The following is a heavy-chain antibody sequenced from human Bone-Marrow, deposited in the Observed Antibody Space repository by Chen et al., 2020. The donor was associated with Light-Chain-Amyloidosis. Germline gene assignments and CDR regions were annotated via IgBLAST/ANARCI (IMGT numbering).Heavy chain of an antibody. Sequence: GSGPGLVKPSQTLSLTCSVSGASMTNGSHYWSWIRLPPGKGLEWIGSIYHSGSTYYNPSLKSRVTMSVDTSKNQFSLKLSSVTAADTAMYFCTRAWRSTSDGRHDAFDIWGQGTMVTVST. CDR2: IYHSGST. V-gene: IGHV4-39*07. CDR1: GASMTNGSHY. D-gene: IGHD2-2*01. J-gene: IGHJ3*02. CDR3: TRAWRSTSDGRHDAFDI.